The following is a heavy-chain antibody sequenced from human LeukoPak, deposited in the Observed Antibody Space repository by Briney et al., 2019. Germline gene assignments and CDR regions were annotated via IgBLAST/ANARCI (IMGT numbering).Heavy chain of an antibody. CDR1: GFTFSSYA. V-gene: IGHV3-23*01. Sequence: PGGSLRLSCAASGFTFSSYAMSWVRQAPGKGLEWVSAISGSGGSTYYADSVKGRFTISRDNSKNTLYLQMNSLRAEDTAVYYCAKDLDPIVVVVAATDYWGQGTLVTVSS. CDR2: ISGSGGST. J-gene: IGHJ4*02. D-gene: IGHD2-15*01. CDR3: AKDLDPIVVVVAATDY.